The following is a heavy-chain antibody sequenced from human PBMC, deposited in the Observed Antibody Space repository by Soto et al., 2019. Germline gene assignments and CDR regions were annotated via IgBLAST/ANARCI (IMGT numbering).Heavy chain of an antibody. CDR3: ARGSRPGVTIFGVVHYYYYYGMDV. D-gene: IGHD3-3*01. Sequence: GGSLRLSCAASGFTFSSYGMHWVRQAPGKGLEWVAVIWYDGSNKYYADSVKGRFTISRDNSKNTLYLQMNSLRAEDTAVYYCARGSRPGVTIFGVVHYYYYYGMDVWGQGTTVTVSS. J-gene: IGHJ6*02. CDR1: GFTFSSYG. CDR2: IWYDGSNK. V-gene: IGHV3-33*01.